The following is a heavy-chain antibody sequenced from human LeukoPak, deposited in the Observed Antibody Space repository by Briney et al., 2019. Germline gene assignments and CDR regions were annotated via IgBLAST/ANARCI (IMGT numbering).Heavy chain of an antibody. Sequence: SETLSLTCTVSGGSISNSSYYWGWIRQPPGKGLEWIGSIYYSGSTYYNPSLKSRLTISVDTSKNQFSLKLNSLTTADTAVYYCTRGAGWLIDYWGQGILVTVSS. CDR3: TRGAGWLIDY. V-gene: IGHV4-39*07. CDR2: IYYSGST. J-gene: IGHJ4*02. D-gene: IGHD3-16*01. CDR1: GGSISNSSYY.